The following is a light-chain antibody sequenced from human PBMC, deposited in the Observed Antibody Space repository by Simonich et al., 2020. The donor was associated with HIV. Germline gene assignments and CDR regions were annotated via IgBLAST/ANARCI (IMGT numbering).Light chain of an antibody. CDR3: QSYDTSNRWV. CDR1: SGSIASNY. V-gene: IGLV6-57*01. J-gene: IGLJ3*02. Sequence: NFMLTQPHSVSESPGKTVTISCTRSSGSIASNYVQWYQQRPGSTPTIVIYEDNQSPSGVPVRFSGSIDSASNSASLTISGLKTEDEADYYCQSYDTSNRWVFGGGTKLTVL. CDR2: EDN.